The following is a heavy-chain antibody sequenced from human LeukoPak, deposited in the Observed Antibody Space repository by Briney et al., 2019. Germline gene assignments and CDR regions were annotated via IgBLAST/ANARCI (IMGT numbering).Heavy chain of an antibody. D-gene: IGHD6-19*01. Sequence: NPSQTLSLTCAISGDSVSSNSAAWNWIRQSPSRGLEWLRRTYYRSKWYNDYAVSVKSRITINPDTSKNQFSLQLNSATPEDTAVYYCARAGRIAVAGTFDYWGQGTLVTVSS. J-gene: IGHJ4*02. CDR1: GDSVSSNSAA. CDR3: ARAGRIAVAGTFDY. V-gene: IGHV6-1*01. CDR2: TYYRSKWYN.